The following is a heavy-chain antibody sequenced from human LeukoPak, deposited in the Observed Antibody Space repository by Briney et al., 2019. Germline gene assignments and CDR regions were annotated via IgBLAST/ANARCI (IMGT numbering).Heavy chain of an antibody. D-gene: IGHD4-23*01. V-gene: IGHV4-59*01. CDR2: IYYSGST. J-gene: IGHJ6*02. CDR1: GGSISSYY. CDR3: ARGVSDYSGNSYYYGIDV. Sequence: PSETLSLTCTVSGGSISSYYWSWIRQPPGKGLEWIGYIYYSGSTNYSPSLKSRVTISADTSKNQFSLNLTTVTAADTAVYYCARGVSDYSGNSYYYGIDVWGQGTTVTVSS.